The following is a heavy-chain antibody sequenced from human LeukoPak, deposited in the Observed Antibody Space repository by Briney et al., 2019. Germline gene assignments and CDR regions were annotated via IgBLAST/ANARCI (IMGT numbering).Heavy chain of an antibody. D-gene: IGHD2/OR15-2a*01. CDR2: INSDGSTT. V-gene: IGHV3-74*01. CDR1: GFTFGAYT. Sequence: AGRSLRLSCAASGFTFGAYTMNWVRQAPGKGLVWVSRINSDGSTTTYADSVKGRFTISRDNAKNTLYLQMNSLRAEDTAVYYCARAARADCTSPTCHSWLAPWGQGTQVTVSS. J-gene: IGHJ5*02. CDR3: ARAARADCTSPTCHSWLAP.